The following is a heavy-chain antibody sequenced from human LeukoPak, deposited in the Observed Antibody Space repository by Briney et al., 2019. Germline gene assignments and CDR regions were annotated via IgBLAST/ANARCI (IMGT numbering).Heavy chain of an antibody. V-gene: IGHV3-23*01. CDR2: ISGSGGST. CDR1: GFTFSSYA. J-gene: IGHJ4*02. Sequence: GGSLRLSCAASGFTFSSYAMSWVRQAPGKGLEWVSAISGSGGSTYYAVSVKGRFTISRDNSKNTLYLQMNSLRAEDTAVYYCAKSGTTRNYYDSSGLSDFDYWGQGTLVTVSS. D-gene: IGHD3-22*01. CDR3: AKSGTTRNYYDSSGLSDFDY.